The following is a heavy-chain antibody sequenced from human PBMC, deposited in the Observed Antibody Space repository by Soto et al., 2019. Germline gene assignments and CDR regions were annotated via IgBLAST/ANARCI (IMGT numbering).Heavy chain of an antibody. CDR1: GGTFSSHS. CDR3: ATGSFTSTGGRIGYHYNAMDV. V-gene: IGHV1-69*13. D-gene: IGHD1-1*01. CDR2: IIPIFGPA. J-gene: IGHJ6*02. Sequence: SVKVSCKSPGGTFSSHSINRVRQAPGQGLEWMGGIIPIFGPANFAKKFQGRVTITADESTTTAYMELSSLTSEDTAVYYCATGSFTSTGGRIGYHYNAMDVWGQGTTVTVSS.